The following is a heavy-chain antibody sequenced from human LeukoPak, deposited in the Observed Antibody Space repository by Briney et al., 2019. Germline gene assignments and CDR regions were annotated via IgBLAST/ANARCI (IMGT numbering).Heavy chain of an antibody. CDR2: IKQDGSEK. CDR1: GFTFSNFW. Sequence: TGGSLRLSCAASGFTFSNFWMSWVRQAPGKGLEWVANIKQDGSEKYYVDSVKGRFTISRDNAKKSLYLQKNSLRAEDTAVYYCGRGQGTGYWGQGALVTVSS. V-gene: IGHV3-7*01. CDR3: GRGQGTGY. J-gene: IGHJ4*02. D-gene: IGHD1-14*01.